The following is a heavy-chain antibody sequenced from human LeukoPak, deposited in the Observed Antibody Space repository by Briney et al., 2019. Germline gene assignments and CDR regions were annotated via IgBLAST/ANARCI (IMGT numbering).Heavy chain of an antibody. D-gene: IGHD3-3*01. Sequence: ASVKVSCKASGYTFTGYYMHWVRQAPGQGLEWMGWINPNSGGTNYAQKFQGRVTMTRDTSISTAYMELSRLRSDDTAVYYCARGHSCTIFGVVIEWDNWFDPWGQGTRVTVSS. V-gene: IGHV1-2*02. J-gene: IGHJ5*02. CDR1: GYTFTGYY. CDR3: ARGHSCTIFGVVIEWDNWFDP. CDR2: INPNSGGT.